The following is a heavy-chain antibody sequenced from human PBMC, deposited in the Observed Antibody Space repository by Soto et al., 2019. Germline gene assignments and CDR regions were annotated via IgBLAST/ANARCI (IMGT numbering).Heavy chain of an antibody. J-gene: IGHJ5*02. CDR3: ARRVPNLSSWFDP. CDR2: IYHSGST. V-gene: IGHV4-30-2*01. CDR1: GGSVSSGGYS. Sequence: TLSLTCAVSGGSVSSGGYSWRWIRKPPGTGLEWIGYIYHSGSTYYNPSLKSRVTISVDRSKNQFSLKLSSVSAADTAVYYCARRVPNLSSWFDPWGQGTLVTVSS.